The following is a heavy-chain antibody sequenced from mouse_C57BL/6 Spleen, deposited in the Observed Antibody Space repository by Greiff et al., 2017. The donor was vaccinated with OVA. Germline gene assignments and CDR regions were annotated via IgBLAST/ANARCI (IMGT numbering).Heavy chain of an antibody. Sequence: QVQLKQSGPELVKPGASVKISCKASGYAFSSSWMNWVKQRPGKGLEWIGRIYPGDGDTNYNGKFKGKATLTADKTSSTAYMQLSSLTSEDSAVYFCAREDYGSSYGTYWDQGTTLTVSS. CDR1: GYAFSSSW. V-gene: IGHV1-82*01. CDR3: AREDYGSSYGTY. D-gene: IGHD1-1*01. CDR2: IYPGDGDT. J-gene: IGHJ2*01.